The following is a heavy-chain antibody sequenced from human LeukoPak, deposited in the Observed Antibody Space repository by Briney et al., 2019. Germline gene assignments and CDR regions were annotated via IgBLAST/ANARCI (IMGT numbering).Heavy chain of an antibody. V-gene: IGHV3-23*01. Sequence: GGSLRLSCAASGFTFSRNAMNWVRQAPGKGMEWVASISGNGVGTYYADSVKGRFNISRDNSKNTLYLQMNSLRTEDTAVYHCAKDANYFDSGSYLIPFDFWGQGTLVTVSS. CDR1: GFTFSRNA. J-gene: IGHJ4*02. CDR2: ISGNGVGT. D-gene: IGHD3-22*01. CDR3: AKDANYFDSGSYLIPFDF.